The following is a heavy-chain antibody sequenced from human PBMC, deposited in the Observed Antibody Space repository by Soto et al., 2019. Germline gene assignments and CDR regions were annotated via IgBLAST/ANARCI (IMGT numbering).Heavy chain of an antibody. V-gene: IGHV3-74*01. CDR2: INPDGSNT. CDR1: EFTFGNYW. CDR3: TGAPDWGGETCGPGHGYCGRDA. J-gene: IGHJ6*02. D-gene: IGHD2-21*01. Sequence: EVQLVGSGGGSVQPGGSLRLSCAASEFTFGNYWMHWVRQSPGKGLVWVSRINPDGSNTDYADSVMGRFTVSRDNAKKTVYLKITGLGGEDTAVYYCTGAPDWGGETCGPGHGYCGRDAWGQGITVPFSS.